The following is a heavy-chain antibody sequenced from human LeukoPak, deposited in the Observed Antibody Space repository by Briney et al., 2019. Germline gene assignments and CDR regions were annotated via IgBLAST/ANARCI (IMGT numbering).Heavy chain of an antibody. D-gene: IGHD3-10*01. CDR3: AKDGYGSGSSHPKNWFDP. Sequence: PGTSLRLSCATSGFTFRMSGVHWVRQAPGKGLEWVALMSSDGIKSYYADSVKGRFTVSRDTSKDIVYLQMNSLSADDTGIYYCAKDGYGSGSSHPKNWFDPWGQGTLVTVSS. V-gene: IGHV3-30*04. CDR1: GFTFRMSG. CDR2: MSSDGIKS. J-gene: IGHJ5*02.